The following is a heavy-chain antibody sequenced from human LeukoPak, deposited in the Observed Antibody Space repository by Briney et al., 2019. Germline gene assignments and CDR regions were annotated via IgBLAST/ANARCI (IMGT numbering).Heavy chain of an antibody. CDR3: ARARGAPDC. V-gene: IGHV3-7*01. CDR2: VKQDGSEK. J-gene: IGHJ4*02. D-gene: IGHD3-10*01. Sequence: PGGTLRLSCTASGFTCSSYWMSWVRQAPGNVLDWVASVKQDGSEKYYVDSVKGRFTISRDNAKNSLYLQMNSLRAEDTAVYYCARARGAPDCWGQGTLVTVSS. CDR1: GFTCSSYW.